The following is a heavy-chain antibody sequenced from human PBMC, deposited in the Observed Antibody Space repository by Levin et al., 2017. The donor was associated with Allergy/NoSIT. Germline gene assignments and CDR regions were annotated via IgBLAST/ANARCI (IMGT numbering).Heavy chain of an antibody. CDR2: IFPSDSDT. V-gene: IGHV5-51*01. CDR3: ARRDSDGSNSFDY. Sequence: ESLKISCQASGYSFTSYWFGWVRQRPGKGLEWMGLIFPSDSDTRVSPSFQGQIIMSVDKSISTAYLQWSSLKASDSAMYYCARRDSDGSNSFDYWGQGTLVTVSS. D-gene: IGHD4-23*01. CDR1: GYSFTSYW. J-gene: IGHJ4*02.